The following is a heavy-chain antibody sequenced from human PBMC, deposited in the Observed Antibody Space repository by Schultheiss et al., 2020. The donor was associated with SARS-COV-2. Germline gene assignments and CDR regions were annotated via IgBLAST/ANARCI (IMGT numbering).Heavy chain of an antibody. Sequence: GESLKISCAASGFTFSDYYMSWIRQAPGKGLEWVSYISSSGSTIYYADSVKGRFTISRDNSKNKLYLQMNSLRAEDTAVYYCARTAALWFGGSPLDYWGQGTLVTVSS. CDR3: ARTAALWFGGSPLDY. J-gene: IGHJ4*02. CDR1: GFTFSDYY. D-gene: IGHD3-10*01. CDR2: ISSSGSTI. V-gene: IGHV3-11*04.